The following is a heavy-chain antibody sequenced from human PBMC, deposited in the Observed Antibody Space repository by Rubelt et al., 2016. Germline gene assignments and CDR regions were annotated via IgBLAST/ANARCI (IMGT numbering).Heavy chain of an antibody. CDR3: ARNLIMITFGGVIVPPDY. V-gene: IGHV1-18*01. CDR1: GYTFTSYG. D-gene: IGHD3-16*02. CDR2: ISAYNGNT. J-gene: IGHJ4*02. Sequence: QVQLVQSGAEVKKPGASVKVSCKASGYTFTSYGISWVRQAPGQGLEWMGWISAYNGNTNYAQKIQGRVTRTTETSTSTAYMELRSLRSDDTAVYYCARNLIMITFGGVIVPPDYWGQGTLVTVSS.